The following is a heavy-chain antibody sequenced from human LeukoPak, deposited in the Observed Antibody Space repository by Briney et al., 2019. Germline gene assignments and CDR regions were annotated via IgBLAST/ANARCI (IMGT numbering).Heavy chain of an antibody. CDR1: GFTVSSNY. J-gene: IGHJ3*02. CDR2: IYSGGST. D-gene: IGHD2-8*01. Sequence: GRSLRLSCAASGFTVSSNYMSWVRQAPGKGLEWVSVIYSGGSTYYADSVKGRFTISRDNSKNTLYLQMNSLRAEDTAVYYCAREAHTNHAFDIWGQGTMVTVSS. CDR3: AREAHTNHAFDI. V-gene: IGHV3-66*01.